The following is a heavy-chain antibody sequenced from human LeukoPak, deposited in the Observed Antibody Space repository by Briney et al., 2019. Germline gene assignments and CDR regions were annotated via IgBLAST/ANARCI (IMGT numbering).Heavy chain of an antibody. J-gene: IGHJ4*02. CDR1: GGTFGSHP. V-gene: IGHV1-69*08. Sequence: ASVKVSCKASGGTFGSHPITWVRQAPGQGLEWMGRIIPILETTNYAQKFQSRVTITADKSTSTAYMELRSLRSDDTAVYYCARDSTSYSSSPQRYWGQGTLVTVSS. CDR3: ARDSTSYSSSPQRY. D-gene: IGHD6-6*01. CDR2: IIPILETT.